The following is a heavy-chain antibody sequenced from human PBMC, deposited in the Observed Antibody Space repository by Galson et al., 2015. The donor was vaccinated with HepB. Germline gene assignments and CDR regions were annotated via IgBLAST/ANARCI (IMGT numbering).Heavy chain of an antibody. V-gene: IGHV5-10-1*01. CDR3: ASTVATTDSSGPPHFDY. D-gene: IGHD6-19*01. J-gene: IGHJ4*02. Sequence: QSGAEVKKPGGSLRISCKGSGYSFTSYWISWVRQMPGKGLEWMGRIDPSDSYTNYSPSFQGHVTISADKSISTAYLQWSSLKASDTAMYYCASTVATTDSSGPPHFDYWGQGTLVTVSS. CDR1: GYSFTSYW. CDR2: IDPSDSYT.